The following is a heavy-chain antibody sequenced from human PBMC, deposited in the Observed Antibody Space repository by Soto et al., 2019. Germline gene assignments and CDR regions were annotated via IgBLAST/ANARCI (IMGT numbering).Heavy chain of an antibody. Sequence: GSLRLSCAASGFAFSSYAMSWVRQAPGKGLEWVSGISDSASSTYYADSVKDRFTVSRDNSKNTLFLQMNSLRAEDTAVYYCAKPYLSGSYNYWGRGTLVTVSS. CDR3: AKPYLSGSYNY. V-gene: IGHV3-23*01. CDR1: GFAFSSYA. CDR2: ISDSASST. J-gene: IGHJ4*02. D-gene: IGHD3-10*01.